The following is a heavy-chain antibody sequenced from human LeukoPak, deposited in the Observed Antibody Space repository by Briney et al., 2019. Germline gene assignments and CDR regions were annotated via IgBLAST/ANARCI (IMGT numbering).Heavy chain of an antibody. CDR2: INQDGRGK. Sequence: GGSLRLSCVASGLTLSNFWMTWVRQAPGKGPEWVATINQDGRGKYYVDSVKGRFIISRDNAKNSLYLQMDSLRVEETAVYSCVRGHLWLENWGQGTLVTVSP. D-gene: IGHD3-3*02. V-gene: IGHV3-7*03. CDR3: VRGHLWLEN. J-gene: IGHJ4*02. CDR1: GLTLSNFW.